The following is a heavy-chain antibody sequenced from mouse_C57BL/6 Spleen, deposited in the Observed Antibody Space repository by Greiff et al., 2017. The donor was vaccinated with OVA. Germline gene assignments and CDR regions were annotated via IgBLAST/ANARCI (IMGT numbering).Heavy chain of an antibody. CDR3: ARDQAAQASLFAY. D-gene: IGHD3-2*02. V-gene: IGHV5-4*01. Sequence: EVKVVESGGGLVKPGGSLKLSCAASGFTFSSYAMSWVRQTPEKRLEWVATISDGGSYTYYPDNVKGRFTISRDNAKNNLYLQMSHLKSEDTAMYYCARDQAAQASLFAYWGQGTLVTVSA. CDR2: ISDGGSYT. J-gene: IGHJ3*01. CDR1: GFTFSSYA.